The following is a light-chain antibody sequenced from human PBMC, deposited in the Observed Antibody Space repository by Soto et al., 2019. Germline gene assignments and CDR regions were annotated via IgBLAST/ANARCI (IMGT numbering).Light chain of an antibody. CDR3: SSWDENLNAVV. Sequence: QSVLTQPPSASGTPGQTVTISCSGTSCNIGSNTVTWYQQLPGTAPKLIIYTNDQRPSGVPDRFSGSKSGTSASLTISGLQFADEADYHYSSWDENLNAVVIGAGTKVTVL. CDR1: SCNIGSNT. CDR2: TND. J-gene: IGLJ1*01. V-gene: IGLV1-44*01.